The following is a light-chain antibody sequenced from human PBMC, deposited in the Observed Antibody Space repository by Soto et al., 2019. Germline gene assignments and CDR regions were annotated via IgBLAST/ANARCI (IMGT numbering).Light chain of an antibody. J-gene: IGLJ1*01. Sequence: QSVLTQPGSVSGSPGQSIPISCTGTSSDVGGYNYVSWYQQHPGKAPKLMIYDVSNRPSGVSNRFSGSKSGNTASLTISGLQAEDEADYYCSSYTSSSTPYVFGTGTKVT. CDR2: DVS. V-gene: IGLV2-14*01. CDR3: SSYTSSSTPYV. CDR1: SSDVGGYNY.